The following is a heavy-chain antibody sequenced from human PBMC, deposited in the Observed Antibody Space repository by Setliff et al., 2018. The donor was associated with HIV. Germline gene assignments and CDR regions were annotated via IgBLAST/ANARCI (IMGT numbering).Heavy chain of an antibody. Sequence: GGSLRLSCVASGFTFEDYAMHWVRQAPGKGLEWVSFITWDGTNAYYGDSVKGRFIISRDNSQNSLYLQMNTLRPEDTALYYCAKGRNSGYTYGLDYWGRGTVVTVSS. D-gene: IGHD5-18*01. J-gene: IGHJ4*02. CDR2: ITWDGTNA. V-gene: IGHV3-43D*04. CDR1: GFTFEDYA. CDR3: AKGRNSGYTYGLDY.